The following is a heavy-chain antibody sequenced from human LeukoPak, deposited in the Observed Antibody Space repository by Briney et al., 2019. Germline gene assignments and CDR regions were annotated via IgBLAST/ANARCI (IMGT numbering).Heavy chain of an antibody. CDR3: ATFPLGYCSYGSCGGNY. V-gene: IGHV3-11*03. CDR2: ISSTGSYT. D-gene: IGHD2-15*01. J-gene: IGHJ4*01. CDR1: GLTFNDYY. Sequence: AGSLRLFCAVCGLTFNDYYMTWIRQAPAKGLHWVSYISSTGSYTGYVESVKGRFTITRDTDKNSLFLQMNSLRVEDTAVYFCATFPLGYCSYGSCGGNYWGHGTLVTVSS.